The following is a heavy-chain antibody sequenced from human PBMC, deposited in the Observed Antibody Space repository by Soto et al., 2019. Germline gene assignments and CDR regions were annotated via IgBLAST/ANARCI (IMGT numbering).Heavy chain of an antibody. V-gene: IGHV1-3*01. D-gene: IGHD3-9*01. Sequence: QVQLVRSGAEVKKPGASVKVSCKASGYTFTSYAMHWVRQAPGQRLEWMGWINAGNGNTKYSQKFQGRVTITRDTSASTAYMELSSLRSEDTAVYYCARDDILTGYSYYYYYYGMDVWGQGTTVTVSS. CDR2: INAGNGNT. J-gene: IGHJ6*02. CDR1: GYTFTSYA. CDR3: ARDDILTGYSYYYYYYGMDV.